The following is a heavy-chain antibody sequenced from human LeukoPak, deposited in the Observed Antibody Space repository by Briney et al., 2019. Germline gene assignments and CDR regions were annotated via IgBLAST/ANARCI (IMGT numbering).Heavy chain of an antibody. Sequence: SETLSLTCTVSGGSISSYYWSWIRQPPGKGLEWIGYIYYSGRTNYNPSLKSRVTISVDTSKNQFSLKLSSVTAADTAVYYCARTGVTTGWFDPWGQGTLVTVSS. D-gene: IGHD7-27*01. CDR2: IYYSGRT. CDR1: GGSISSYY. CDR3: ARTGVTTGWFDP. V-gene: IGHV4-59*01. J-gene: IGHJ5*02.